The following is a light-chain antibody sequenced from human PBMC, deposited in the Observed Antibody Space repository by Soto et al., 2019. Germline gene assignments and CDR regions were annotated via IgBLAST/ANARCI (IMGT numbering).Light chain of an antibody. J-gene: IGKJ5*01. CDR3: QQYGSSPIT. CDR2: DAS. CDR1: QSVSSS. Sequence: IVLTQSPGTLSLSPGERATLSCRASQSVSSSLAWYQQKTGQAPRLLISDASSRATGIPDRFSGSGSETDFTLTISRLEHEDFALYYCQQYGSSPITFGQGTRLEIK. V-gene: IGKV3-20*01.